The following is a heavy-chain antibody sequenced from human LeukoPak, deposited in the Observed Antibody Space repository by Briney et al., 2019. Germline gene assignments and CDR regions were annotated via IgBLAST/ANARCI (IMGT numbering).Heavy chain of an antibody. CDR1: GYTFTSYD. J-gene: IGHJ5*02. Sequence: ASVKVSCKASGYTFTSYDINWVRQATGQGLEWMGWMNPNSGNTGYAQKLQGRVTMTRNISISTAYMELSSLRSEDTAVYYCARGLGHYDSSVYFKVGFDPWGQETLVTVSS. V-gene: IGHV1-8*02. CDR2: MNPNSGNT. CDR3: ARGLGHYDSSVYFKVGFDP. D-gene: IGHD3-22*01.